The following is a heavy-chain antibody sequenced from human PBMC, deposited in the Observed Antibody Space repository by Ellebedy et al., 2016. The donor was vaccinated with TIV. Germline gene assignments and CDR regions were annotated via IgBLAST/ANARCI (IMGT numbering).Heavy chain of an antibody. D-gene: IGHD6-19*01. CDR1: GDILSNYA. CDR3: VRIEDGGWALDH. J-gene: IGHJ4*02. Sequence: AASVKVSCKASGDILSNYAISWVRQAPGQGLEWMGGVIPIIGAVNYAQDFQGRVTITADAFTYTSHMLLSSLRSDDTAIYYCVRIEDGGWALDHWGQGTLVTVSS. V-gene: IGHV1-69*13. CDR2: VIPIIGAV.